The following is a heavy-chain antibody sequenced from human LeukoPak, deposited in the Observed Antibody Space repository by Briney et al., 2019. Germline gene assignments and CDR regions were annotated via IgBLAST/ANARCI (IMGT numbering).Heavy chain of an antibody. Sequence: KTSETLSLTCAASGVSISTSKWWIWVRQPPGQGLEWIGEIHRDGRTRYNPSLTSRVTMSMDYSKNQFSLNVRFVTAADTAIYYCGKTDIYFNPIDYWGPGSLVTVSS. CDR1: GVSISTSKW. V-gene: IGHV4-4*02. D-gene: IGHD3-9*01. CDR2: IHRDGRT. CDR3: GKTDIYFNPIDY. J-gene: IGHJ4*02.